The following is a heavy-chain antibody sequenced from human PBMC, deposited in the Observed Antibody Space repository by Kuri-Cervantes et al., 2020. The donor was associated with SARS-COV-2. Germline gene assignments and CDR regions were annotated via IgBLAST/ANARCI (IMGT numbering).Heavy chain of an antibody. CDR2: IWYGGSNK. J-gene: IGHJ6*03. Sequence: GESLKISCAASGFTFSSYWMSWVRQAPGKGLEWVAVIWYGGSNKYYADSVKGRFTISRDNSKNTLYLQMNSLRAEDTAVYYCAKAGYIAAAGAYYYYYMDVWGKGTTVTVSS. V-gene: IGHV3-33*06. CDR3: AKAGYIAAAGAYYYYYMDV. CDR1: GFTFSSYW. D-gene: IGHD6-13*01.